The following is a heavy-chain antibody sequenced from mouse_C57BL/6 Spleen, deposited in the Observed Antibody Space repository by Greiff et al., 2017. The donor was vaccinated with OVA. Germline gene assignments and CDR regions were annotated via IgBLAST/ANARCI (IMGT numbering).Heavy chain of an antibody. J-gene: IGHJ2*01. CDR3: SRNLPEVYLDY. CDR1: GYAFSSSW. CDR2: IYPGDGDT. V-gene: IGHV1-82*01. D-gene: IGHD5-1*01. Sequence: QVQLQQSGPELVKPGASVKISCKASGYAFSSSWMNWVKQRPGKGLEWIGRIYPGDGDTNYNGKFKGKATLTADKYSSTDSMQLSSLTSEDSAGYFWSRNLPEVYLDYWGQGTTLTGSS.